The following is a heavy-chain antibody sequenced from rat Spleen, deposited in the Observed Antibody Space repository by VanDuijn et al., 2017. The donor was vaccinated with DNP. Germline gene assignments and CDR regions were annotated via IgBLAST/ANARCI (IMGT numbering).Heavy chain of an antibody. J-gene: IGHJ3*01. CDR3: ASNLGPFAY. Sequence: EVQLVESGGGLVHPGRSLKVSCAASGFTFNNYDMAWVRQAPTKGLEWVASIAYDGGITYYGDSVKGRFPISRDNAKNTLYLQMDSLRSEDTATYYCASNLGPFAYWGQGTLVTVSS. CDR2: IAYDGGIT. CDR1: GFTFNNYD. D-gene: IGHD4-6*01. V-gene: IGHV5S13*01.